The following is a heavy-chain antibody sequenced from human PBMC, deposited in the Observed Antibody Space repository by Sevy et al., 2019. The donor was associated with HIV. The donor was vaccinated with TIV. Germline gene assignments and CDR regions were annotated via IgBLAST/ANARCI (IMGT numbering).Heavy chain of an antibody. D-gene: IGHD3-10*01. CDR2: IKQDGSEK. J-gene: IGHJ3*02. V-gene: IGHV3-7*01. CDR3: ATKGGSRLNDAFDT. CDR1: GFSFSWYW. Sequence: GGSLRLSCAASGFSFSWYWMSWVRQTPEKGLEWVANIKQDGSEKNYVDSVKGRFTISRDNAKNSLYLQMNSLTVDDTAVYYCATKGGSRLNDAFDTWGQGTMVTVSS.